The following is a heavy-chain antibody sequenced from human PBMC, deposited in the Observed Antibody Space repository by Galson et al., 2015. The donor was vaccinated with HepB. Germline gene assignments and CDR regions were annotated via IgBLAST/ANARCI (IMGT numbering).Heavy chain of an antibody. J-gene: IGHJ5*02. V-gene: IGHV1-3*01. CDR3: ARDADIITMVPSGGFDP. CDR1: GYTFTSYA. D-gene: IGHD3-10*01. Sequence: SVKVSCKASGYTFTSYAMHWVRQAPGQRLEWMGWINAGNGNTKYSQKFQGRVTMTTDTSTSTAYMELRSLRSDDTAVYYCARDADIITMVPSGGFDPWGQGTLVTVSS. CDR2: INAGNGNT.